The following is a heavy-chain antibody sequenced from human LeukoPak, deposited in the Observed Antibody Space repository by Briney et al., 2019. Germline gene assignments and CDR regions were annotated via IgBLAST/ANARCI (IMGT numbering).Heavy chain of an antibody. V-gene: IGHV4-59*08. CDR2: IYYSGST. D-gene: IGHD3-10*01. CDR3: ARLRFTDYYYYGMDV. CDR1: GGSISSYY. Sequence: SETLSLTCTVSGGSISSYYWSWIRQPPGKGLEWIGYIYYSGSTNYNPSLKSRVTISADTSKNQFSLKLSSVTAAATAVYYCARLRFTDYYYYGMDVWGQGTTVTVSS. J-gene: IGHJ6*02.